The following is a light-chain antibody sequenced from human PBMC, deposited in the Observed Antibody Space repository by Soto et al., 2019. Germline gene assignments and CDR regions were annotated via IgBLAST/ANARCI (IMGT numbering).Light chain of an antibody. CDR2: GAS. J-gene: IGKJ4*01. CDR1: QSVNNN. V-gene: IGKV3-15*01. CDR3: QHYYNWPLT. Sequence: EIVLTQSPATLSVSPGERATLSCRASQSVNNNLAWYQQKPGQAPRLLISGASTRATGIPARFSGSGSGTDFTLTITSLQSEDFGVYYCQHYYNWPLTFGGGTKVEIK.